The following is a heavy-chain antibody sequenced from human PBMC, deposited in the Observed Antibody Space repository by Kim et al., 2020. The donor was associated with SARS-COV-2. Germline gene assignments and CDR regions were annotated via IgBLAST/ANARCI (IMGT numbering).Heavy chain of an antibody. D-gene: IGHD5-12*01. CDR1: GGSISSYY. CDR3: ARGSYDYYYYGMDV. J-gene: IGHJ6*02. Sequence: SETLSLTCTVSGGSISSYYWSWIRQPPGKGLEWIGYIYYSGSTNYNPSLKSRVTISVDTSKNQFSLKLSSVTAADTAVYYCARGSYDYYYYGMDVWGQGTTVTVSS. CDR2: IYYSGST. V-gene: IGHV4-59*01.